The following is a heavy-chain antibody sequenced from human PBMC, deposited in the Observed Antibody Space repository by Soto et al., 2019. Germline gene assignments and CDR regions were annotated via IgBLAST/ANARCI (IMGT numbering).Heavy chain of an antibody. CDR3: ATDKDQLLSGWFDP. CDR2: ISWNSGSI. Sequence: EVQLVESGGGLVQPGRSLRLSCAASGFTFDDYAMHWVRPAPGKGLEWVSGISWNSGSIGYADSVKGRFTISRDNAKNSLYLQMNSRRAEDTALYYCATDKDQLLSGWFDPWGQGTLVTVSS. CDR1: GFTFDDYA. D-gene: IGHD2-2*01. V-gene: IGHV3-9*01. J-gene: IGHJ5*02.